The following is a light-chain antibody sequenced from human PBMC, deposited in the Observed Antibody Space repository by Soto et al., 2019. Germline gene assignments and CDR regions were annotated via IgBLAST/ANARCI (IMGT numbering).Light chain of an antibody. V-gene: IGKV3-15*01. CDR2: GAS. J-gene: IGKJ4*01. CDR1: LSISRH. CDR3: QQYNNWPLT. Sequence: EIVVTQSQSTLSVSPGERATLSCPASLSISRHLAWYQQKPGQAPRLLIYGASTGATGIPARFSGSGSGTEFTLTISSLQSEDFAVYYCQQYNNWPLTFGGGTKVEIK.